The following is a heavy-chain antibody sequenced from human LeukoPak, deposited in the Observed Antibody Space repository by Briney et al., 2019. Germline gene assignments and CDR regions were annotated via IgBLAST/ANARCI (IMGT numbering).Heavy chain of an antibody. CDR3: ARDLYSSGRDDAFDI. D-gene: IGHD6-19*01. J-gene: IGHJ3*02. V-gene: IGHV4-61*02. CDR2: IYTSGST. CDR1: GGSISSGNYY. Sequence: PSQTLSLTCTVSGGSISSGNYYWSWIRQPAGKGLEWIGRIYTSGSTNYNPSLKSRVTISVDTSKNQFSLKLSSVTAADTAVYYCARDLYSSGRDDAFDIWGQGTMVTVSS.